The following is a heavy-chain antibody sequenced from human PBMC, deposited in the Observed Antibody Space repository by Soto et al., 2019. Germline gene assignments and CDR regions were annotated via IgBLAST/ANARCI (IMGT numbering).Heavy chain of an antibody. V-gene: IGHV2-5*02. D-gene: IGHD4-17*01. CDR2: IYWDDSK. CDR1: GFSLSTSGVG. J-gene: IGHJ4*02. Sequence: QITLKESGPTLVKPTQTLTLTCTFSGFSLSTSGVGVGWIRQPPGKALEWLAVIYWDDSKHYSPSLKSRLTISQDTSKNHVVLTITNMDPVYTATDSSVHKGYGDYPIDYWGQGTLVTVSS. CDR3: VHKGYGDYPIDY.